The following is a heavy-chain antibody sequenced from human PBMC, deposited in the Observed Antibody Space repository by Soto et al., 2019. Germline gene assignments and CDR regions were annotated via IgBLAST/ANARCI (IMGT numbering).Heavy chain of an antibody. Sequence: EVQLVESGGGLVQPGGSLRLSCAASGFTFSSYSMNWVRRAPGKGLEWVSYISSGSAAIYYADSVKGRFTISRDNAKNSLYLQMNSLRDEDTAVYCCARGSDAFDIWGQGTMITVSS. CDR2: ISSGSAAI. CDR3: ARGSDAFDI. CDR1: GFTFSSYS. V-gene: IGHV3-48*02. J-gene: IGHJ3*02.